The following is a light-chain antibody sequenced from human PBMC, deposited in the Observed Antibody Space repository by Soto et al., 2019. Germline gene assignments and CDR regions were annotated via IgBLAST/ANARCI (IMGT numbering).Light chain of an antibody. Sequence: QSVLTQSPSASGTPGQSVTISCSGRSSNIGTYYVYWYQHLPGTAPKLLIYSNNLRPSGVPDRFSGSKSGTSASLAISGLRSDDEALYYCASWDVSLSGWVFGRGTKVTVL. CDR2: SNN. V-gene: IGLV1-47*02. CDR1: SSNIGTYY. J-gene: IGLJ3*02. CDR3: ASWDVSLSGWV.